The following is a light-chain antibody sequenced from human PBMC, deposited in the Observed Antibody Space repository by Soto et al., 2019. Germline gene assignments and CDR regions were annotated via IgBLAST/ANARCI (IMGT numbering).Light chain of an antibody. CDR1: QSVSSY. Sequence: EIVLTQSPATLSLSPGERATLSCRASQSVSSYLAWYQQQPGQAPRLLIYDAANRATSIPARFSGSGSGTDFTLTSSSLEAEDFAGYYCQQRSNWPTAFGQGTKLEIK. V-gene: IGKV3-11*01. CDR3: QQRSNWPTA. CDR2: DAA. J-gene: IGKJ2*01.